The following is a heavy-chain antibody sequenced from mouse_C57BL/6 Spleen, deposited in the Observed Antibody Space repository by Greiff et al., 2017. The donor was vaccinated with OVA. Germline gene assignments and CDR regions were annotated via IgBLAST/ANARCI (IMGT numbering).Heavy chain of an antibody. J-gene: IGHJ2*01. V-gene: IGHV3-6*01. CDR2: ISYDGSN. CDR1: GYSITSGYY. D-gene: IGHD1-3*01. CDR3: ASYISTLFDY. Sequence: VQLKESGPGLVKPSQSLSLTCSVTGYSITSGYYWNWIRQFPGNKLEWMGYISYDGSNNYNTSLKNRISITRDTSKNQFFLKLNSVTTEDTATYYCASYISTLFDYWGQGTTLTVSS.